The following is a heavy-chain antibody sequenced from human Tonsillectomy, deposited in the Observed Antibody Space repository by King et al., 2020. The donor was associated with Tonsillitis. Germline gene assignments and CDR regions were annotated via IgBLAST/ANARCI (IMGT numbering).Heavy chain of an antibody. Sequence: QLVQSGAEVKKPGASVKVSCKASGYTFTSFAIHWVRQAPGQRLEWMGWINAGNGNTKYSQKLQGRVTITRDISASTAYMELSSLRSEDTTVYYCARDHSVLWLGGFLPSGDYSGWDAGGQGTTPPVSS. D-gene: IGHD3-10*01. CDR2: INAGNGNT. J-gene: IGHJ6*02. CDR3: ARDHSVLWLGGFLPSGDYSGWDA. CDR1: GYTFTSFA. V-gene: IGHV1-3*01.